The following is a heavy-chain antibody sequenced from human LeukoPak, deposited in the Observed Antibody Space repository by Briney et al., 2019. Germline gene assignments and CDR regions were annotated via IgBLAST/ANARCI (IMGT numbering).Heavy chain of an antibody. V-gene: IGHV3-7*03. CDR2: IKQDGREQ. CDR1: GFTFNRHW. D-gene: IGHD3-3*01. Sequence: GGSLRLSCAASGFTFNRHWMSWVRQAPGKGLEWVANIKQDGREQYYVDSVKGRFTISRDNAKNSLYLQMNSLRAEDTAVYYCAREAITIFGVVRTQTTYGPHRFDPWGQGTLVTVSS. J-gene: IGHJ5*02. CDR3: AREAITIFGVVRTQTTYGPHRFDP.